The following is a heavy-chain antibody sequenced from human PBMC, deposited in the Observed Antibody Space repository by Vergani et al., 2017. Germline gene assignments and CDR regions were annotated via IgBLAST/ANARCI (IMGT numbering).Heavy chain of an antibody. CDR3: ARETRDIVVVPAAREYYYYGMDV. J-gene: IGHJ6*02. CDR1: GGSISSGSYY. Sequence: QVQLQESGPGLVKPSQTLSLTCSVSGGSISSGSYYWSWILQPAGKGLEWIGRIYTSGSTNYNPSLKSRVTISVDTSKNQFSLKLSSVTAADTAVYYCARETRDIVVVPAAREYYYYGMDVWGQGTTVTVSS. V-gene: IGHV4-61*02. D-gene: IGHD2-2*01. CDR2: IYTSGST.